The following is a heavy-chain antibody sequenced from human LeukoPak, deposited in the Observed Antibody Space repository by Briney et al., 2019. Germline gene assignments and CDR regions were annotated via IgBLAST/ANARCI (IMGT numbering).Heavy chain of an antibody. Sequence: PGGSLRLSCAASGFTVSSNYMSWVRQAPGKGLEWVAVIWYDGSNKYYADSVKGRFTISRDNSKNTLYLQMNSLRTEDTAVYYCAREGSGLWFGEQRYFDYWGQGTLVTVSS. D-gene: IGHD3-10*01. CDR1: GFTVSSNY. J-gene: IGHJ4*02. V-gene: IGHV3-33*08. CDR2: IWYDGSNK. CDR3: AREGSGLWFGEQRYFDY.